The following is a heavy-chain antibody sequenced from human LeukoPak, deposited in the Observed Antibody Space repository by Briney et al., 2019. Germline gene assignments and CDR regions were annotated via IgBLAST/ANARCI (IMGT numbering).Heavy chain of an antibody. J-gene: IGHJ5*02. Sequence: PSETLSLTCAVSGYSISSGYYWGWLRPPPGKGLEWIGNIYHSGSTYYNPSLKSRVTISLDTSKNQFSLNLSSVTAADTAMYYCARRDQRNWFDPWGQGTLVTVSS. D-gene: IGHD2-2*01. CDR3: ARRDQRNWFDP. CDR1: GYSISSGYY. CDR2: IYHSGST. V-gene: IGHV4-38-2*01.